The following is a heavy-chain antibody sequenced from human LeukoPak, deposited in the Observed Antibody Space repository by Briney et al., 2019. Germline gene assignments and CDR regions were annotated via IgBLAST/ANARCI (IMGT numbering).Heavy chain of an antibody. CDR2: MFSGGAT. CDR3: AKGVGVRGVIPQTLDS. J-gene: IGHJ5*01. D-gene: IGHD3-10*01. V-gene: IGHV3-23*01. CDR1: GFTFSTFA. Sequence: GGSLRLSCAASGFTFSTFAMIWVRQPPGKGLEWVSVMFSGGATYFADSVKGRFTISRDDSNNTLSLHMKTLRTDDTAVYYCAKGVGVRGVIPQTLDSWGQGTLVIVSS.